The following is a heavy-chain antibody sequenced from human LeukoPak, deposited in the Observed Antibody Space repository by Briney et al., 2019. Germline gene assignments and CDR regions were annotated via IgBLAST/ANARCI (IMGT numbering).Heavy chain of an antibody. CDR1: GGSISSYY. V-gene: IGHV4-59*01. CDR3: ARNIAAAGNWRDWFDP. D-gene: IGHD6-13*01. CDR2: IYYSGST. Sequence: SETLSLTCTVSGGSISSYYWSWIRQPPGKGLEWIAYIYYSGSTNYNPSLKSRVTISVDTSKNQFSLKLSSVTAADTAVYYCARNIAAAGNWRDWFDPWGQGTLVTV. J-gene: IGHJ5*02.